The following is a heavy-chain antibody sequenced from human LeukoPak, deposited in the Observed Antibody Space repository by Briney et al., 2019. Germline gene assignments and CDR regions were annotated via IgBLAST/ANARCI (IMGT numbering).Heavy chain of an antibody. CDR1: GGSISSYY. CDR2: IHTSGNT. CDR3: ARKGSATARPFVSNDY. V-gene: IGHV4-4*07. D-gene: IGHD6-6*01. Sequence: SDTLSLTCTVSGGSISSYYWSWIRQPAGKGLECIGRIHTSGNTDYNRSLKSQVPMSVETSKNQFSLKVRSVTAADTAVYYGARKGSATARPFVSNDYWGQGTLGTVSS. J-gene: IGHJ4*02.